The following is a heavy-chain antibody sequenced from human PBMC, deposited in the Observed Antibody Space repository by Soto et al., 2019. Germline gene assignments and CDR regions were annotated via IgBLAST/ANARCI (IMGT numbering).Heavy chain of an antibody. CDR2: ISGSGGST. Sequence: GGSLRLSCAASGFTFSSYAMSWVRQAPGKGLEWVSAISGSGGSTYYADSVKGRFTISRDNSKNTLYLQMNSLRAEDTAVYYYAKDRQMATIVYYFDYWGQGTLVTVSS. D-gene: IGHD5-12*01. J-gene: IGHJ4*02. CDR3: AKDRQMATIVYYFDY. CDR1: GFTFSSYA. V-gene: IGHV3-23*01.